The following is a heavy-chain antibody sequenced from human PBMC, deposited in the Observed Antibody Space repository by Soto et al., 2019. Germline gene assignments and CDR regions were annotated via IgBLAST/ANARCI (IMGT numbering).Heavy chain of an antibody. D-gene: IGHD1-7*01. Sequence: SQTLSLTCAISGDSVSSNSAAWNWIRQSPSRGLEWLGRTYYRSRWYNDYAVSVRSRITVNADTSKNQFSLHLNSVTPEDTAGYYCAGTSSLQWYYMDVWDKGTTVTVSS. J-gene: IGHJ6*03. CDR2: TYYRSRWYN. CDR3: AGTSSLQWYYMDV. V-gene: IGHV6-1*01. CDR1: GDSVSSNSAA.